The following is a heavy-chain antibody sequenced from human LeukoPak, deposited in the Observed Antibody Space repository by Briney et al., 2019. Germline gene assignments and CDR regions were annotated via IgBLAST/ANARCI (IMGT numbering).Heavy chain of an antibody. Sequence: ASVKVSCKTPGYSFTAFYIHWVRQAPGQGLEWMGWIHPRRGDTNYAQKFQGRVTMTRDTSISTAYLDLSSLRSDDTAVYYCARDRVTTNTPYFDSWGQGTLVTVSS. D-gene: IGHD4-17*01. J-gene: IGHJ4*02. V-gene: IGHV1-2*02. CDR1: GYSFTAFY. CDR2: IHPRRGDT. CDR3: ARDRVTTNTPYFDS.